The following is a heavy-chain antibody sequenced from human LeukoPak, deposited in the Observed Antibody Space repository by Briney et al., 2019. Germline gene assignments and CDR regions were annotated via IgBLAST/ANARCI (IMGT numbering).Heavy chain of an antibody. CDR3: ARDYDSSGYYYYYYGMDV. V-gene: IGHV3-7*01. Sequence: GRSLRLSCAASGFTFSSYWMSCVRQAPGKGLERVANIKQDGSEKYYVDSVKGRFTISRDNAKNSLYLQMNSLRAEDTAVYYCARDYDSSGYYYYYYGMDVWGQGTTVTVSS. CDR1: GFTFSSYW. CDR2: IKQDGSEK. J-gene: IGHJ6*02. D-gene: IGHD3-22*01.